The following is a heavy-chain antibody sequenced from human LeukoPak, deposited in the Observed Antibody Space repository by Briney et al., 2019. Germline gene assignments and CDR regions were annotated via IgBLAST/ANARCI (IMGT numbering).Heavy chain of an antibody. V-gene: IGHV7-4-1*02. CDR3: ARAESSGWLHYYSYYGMDV. CDR1: GYTFTSYA. J-gene: IGHJ6*02. D-gene: IGHD6-19*01. CDR2: INTNTGNP. Sequence: ASVKVSCTASGYTFTSYAMNWVRQAPGQGLEWMGWINTNTGNPTYAQGFTGRFVFSLDTSVSTAYLQISSLKAEDTAVYYCARAESSGWLHYYSYYGMDVWGQGTTVTVSS.